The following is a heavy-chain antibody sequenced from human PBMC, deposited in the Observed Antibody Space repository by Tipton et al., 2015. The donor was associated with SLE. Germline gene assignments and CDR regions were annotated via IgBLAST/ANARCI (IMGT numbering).Heavy chain of an antibody. D-gene: IGHD5-24*01. CDR3: ARALNNGWRLGDRFDP. V-gene: IGHV4-61*09. CDR2: IHTSGAT. Sequence: TLSLTCSVSGDSIGSGSYYWNWIRQPAGKGLEWIGHIHTSGATNNNPPLQSRVTISLDTSKNQFSLKLSSVTAADTAVYYCARALNNGWRLGDRFDPWGQGTLVTVSS. J-gene: IGHJ5*02. CDR1: GDSIGSGSYY.